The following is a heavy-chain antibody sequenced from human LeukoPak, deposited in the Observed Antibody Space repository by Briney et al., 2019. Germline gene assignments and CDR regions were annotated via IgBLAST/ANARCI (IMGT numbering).Heavy chain of an antibody. Sequence: PGGSLRLSCAASGFTFSSYAMSWVRQAPGKGLEWVSAISGSGGSTYYADSVKGRFTISRDNSKNTLYLQMNSLRAEGTAVYYCAKLWSVVVPAAPFDYWGQGTLVTVSS. CDR1: GFTFSSYA. CDR3: AKLWSVVVPAAPFDY. V-gene: IGHV3-23*01. J-gene: IGHJ4*02. CDR2: ISGSGGST. D-gene: IGHD2-2*01.